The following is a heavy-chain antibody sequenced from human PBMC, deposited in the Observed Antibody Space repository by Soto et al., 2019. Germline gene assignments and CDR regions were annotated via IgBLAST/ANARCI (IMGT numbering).Heavy chain of an antibody. CDR2: IYYSGST. CDR3: AGTDVVVVAATIGGWFDP. J-gene: IGHJ5*02. D-gene: IGHD2-15*01. CDR1: GGSISSGGYY. V-gene: IGHV4-31*03. Sequence: QVQLQESGPGLVKPSQTLSLTCTVSGGSISSGGYYWSWIRQHPGKGLEWIGYIYYSGSTYYNPSLKSRVTISVDTSMNQFSLKLSSVTAADTAVYYCAGTDVVVVAATIGGWFDPWGQGTLVTVSS.